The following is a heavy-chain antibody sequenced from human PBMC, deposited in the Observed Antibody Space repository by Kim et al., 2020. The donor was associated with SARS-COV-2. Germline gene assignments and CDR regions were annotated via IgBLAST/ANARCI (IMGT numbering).Heavy chain of an antibody. CDR3: ATAPTMLRRAYYFDS. Sequence: SVKVSCRTSGDSFSNFALSWVRQAPGEGLEWMGGIIPIFHTPKYPQKFQGRVTITADASTSTAYLELSSLRSDDTAIYFSATAPTMLRRAYYFDSWGQGTLVTVSS. CDR1: GDSFSNFA. V-gene: IGHV1-69*13. CDR2: IIPIFHTP. D-gene: IGHD3-10*01. J-gene: IGHJ4*02.